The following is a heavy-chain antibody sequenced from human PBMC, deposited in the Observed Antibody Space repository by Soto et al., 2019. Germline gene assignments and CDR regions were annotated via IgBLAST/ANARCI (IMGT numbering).Heavy chain of an antibody. CDR2: TYYRSNWRH. CDR1: GDSVSSNTAA. J-gene: IGHJ4*02. V-gene: IGHV6-1*01. CDR3: ARGVAGSGFDL. Sequence: SQTLSLTCAISGDSVSSNTAAWNWIRSSPSRGLEWLGRTYYRSNWRHDYAVSVKSRITVNPDTSKNHFSLQLNSVTPDDTAVYYCARGVAGSGFDLWGQGMLVTVSS. D-gene: IGHD6-19*01.